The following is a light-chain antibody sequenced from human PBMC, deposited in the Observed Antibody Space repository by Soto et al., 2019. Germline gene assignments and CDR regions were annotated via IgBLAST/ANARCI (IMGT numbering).Light chain of an antibody. CDR1: SSNIGAGYD. V-gene: IGLV1-40*01. CDR2: GNN. J-gene: IGLJ2*01. Sequence: QSVLTQPPSVSGAPGQRVTISCTGSSSNIGAGYDVHWYQQLPGTAPKLLIYGNNNRPSGVPDRFSGSKSGTSASLAITGLQADDEADYYCQAYDSSLSGVVFGGGTKPTVL. CDR3: QAYDSSLSGVV.